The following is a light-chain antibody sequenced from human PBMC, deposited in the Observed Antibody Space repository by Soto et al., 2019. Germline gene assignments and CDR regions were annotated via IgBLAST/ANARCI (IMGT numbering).Light chain of an antibody. CDR1: QSVSGN. CDR3: QQYNNWLMYT. Sequence: EIVMTQSPATLSVSPGERATLSCRASQSVSGNLAWYQQKPGQAPRLLIYGASTRATGLPARFSGSGSGTEFTLTISSLQSEDFAVYYCQQYNNWLMYTFGQGTKLEFK. CDR2: GAS. J-gene: IGKJ2*01. V-gene: IGKV3-15*01.